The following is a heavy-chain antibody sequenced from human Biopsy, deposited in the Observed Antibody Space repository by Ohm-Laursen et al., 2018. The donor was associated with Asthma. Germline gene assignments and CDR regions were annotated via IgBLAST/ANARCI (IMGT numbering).Heavy chain of an antibody. D-gene: IGHD1-14*01. J-gene: IGHJ4*02. CDR1: GFSLSRSGAT. Sequence: TQTLTLTCSFSGFSLSRSGATVNWIRQPPGRALEWLARIDWEEDKFYSTSLRTRLTISKGSSEDQVVLTMTNMGPVDTATYYCTRHNDYWGPGILVTVSS. CDR3: TRHNDY. CDR2: IDWEEDK. V-gene: IGHV2-70*04.